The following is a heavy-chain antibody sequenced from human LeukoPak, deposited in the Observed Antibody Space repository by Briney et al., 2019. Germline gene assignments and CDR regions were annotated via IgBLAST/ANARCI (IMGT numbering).Heavy chain of an antibody. CDR3: AKVNNYDDY. V-gene: IGHV3-30*18. J-gene: IGHJ4*02. CDR1: GFTFSTFG. D-gene: IGHD1/OR15-1a*01. CDR2: ISPDGNNE. Sequence: PGRSLRLSCAASGFTFSTFGIHWVRQAPGKGLEWVPAISPDGNNEYYTDSVKGRFTISRNNSKNMIYLQMNSLRGEDSAVYYCAKVNNYDDYWGQGTLVTVSS.